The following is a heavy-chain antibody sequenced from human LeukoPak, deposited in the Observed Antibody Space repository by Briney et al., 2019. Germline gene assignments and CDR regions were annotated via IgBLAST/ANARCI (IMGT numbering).Heavy chain of an antibody. CDR3: ARGFGYCGNSNY. CDR2: IYYTGTT. D-gene: IGHD4-23*01. CDR1: RGSISRYY. J-gene: IGHJ4*02. V-gene: IGHV4-59*01. Sequence: KPSETLSLTCTVSRGSISRYYWSWIRQPPGKGLEWIGYIYYTGTTHYTPSLKSRVTISVDTSKNQFSLKLISVTAADTAVYYCARGFGYCGNSNYWGQGTLVSVSS.